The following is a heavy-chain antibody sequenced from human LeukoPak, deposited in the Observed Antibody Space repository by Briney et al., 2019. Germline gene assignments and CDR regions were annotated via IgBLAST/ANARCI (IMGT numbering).Heavy chain of an antibody. CDR1: GFTFSNAW. CDR3: ARFAILEGYYDFWSGYYTSYYFDY. Sequence: GGSLRLSCAASGFTFSNAWMSWVRQAPGKGLEWVANIKQDGSEKYYVDSVKGRFTISRDNAKNSLYLQMNSLRAEDTAVYYCARFAILEGYYDFWSGYYTSYYFDYWGQGTLVTVSS. V-gene: IGHV3-7*01. D-gene: IGHD3-3*01. CDR2: IKQDGSEK. J-gene: IGHJ4*02.